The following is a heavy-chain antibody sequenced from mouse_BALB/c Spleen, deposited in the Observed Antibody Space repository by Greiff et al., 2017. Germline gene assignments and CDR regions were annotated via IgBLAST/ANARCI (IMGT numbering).Heavy chain of an antibody. CDR3: ARGYRYDGAMDY. Sequence: EVQLVESGGGLVQPGGSRKLSCAASGFTFSSFGMHWVRQAPEKGLEWVAYISSGSSTIYYADTVKGRFTISRDNPKNTLFLQMTSLRSEDTAMYYCARGYRYDGAMDYWGQGTSVTVSS. D-gene: IGHD2-14*01. V-gene: IGHV5-17*02. CDR2: ISSGSSTI. CDR1: GFTFSSFG. J-gene: IGHJ4*01.